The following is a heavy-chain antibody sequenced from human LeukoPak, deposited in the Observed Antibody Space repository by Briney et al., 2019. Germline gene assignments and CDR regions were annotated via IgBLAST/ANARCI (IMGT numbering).Heavy chain of an antibody. J-gene: IGHJ4*02. V-gene: IGHV3-53*01. CDR2: IYSGGST. CDR1: GFTVSSNY. Sequence: AGGSLRLSCAASGFTVSSNYMSWVRQAPGKGLEWVPVIYSGGSTYYADSVKGRFTISRDNSKNTLYLQMNSLRAEDTAVYYCARTVYYGSGSYYFDYWGQGTLVTVSS. D-gene: IGHD3-10*01. CDR3: ARTVYYGSGSYYFDY.